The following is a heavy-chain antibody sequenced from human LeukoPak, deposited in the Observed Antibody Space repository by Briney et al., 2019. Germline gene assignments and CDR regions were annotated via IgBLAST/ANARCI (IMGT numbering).Heavy chain of an antibody. CDR1: GFTFSSYA. V-gene: IGHV3-30-3*01. J-gene: IGHJ3*02. D-gene: IGHD2-15*01. Sequence: PGRSLRLSCAASGFTFSSYAMHWVRQAPGKGLEWVAVISYDGSNKYYADSVKGRFTISRDNSKNTLYLQMNSLRAEDTAVYYCRGGTDAFDIWGQGTMVTVSS. CDR2: ISYDGSNK. CDR3: RGGTDAFDI.